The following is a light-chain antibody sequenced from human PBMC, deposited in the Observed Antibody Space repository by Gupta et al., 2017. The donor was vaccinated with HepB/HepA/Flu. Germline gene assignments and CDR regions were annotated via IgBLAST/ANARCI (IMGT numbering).Light chain of an antibody. J-gene: IGKJ1*01. V-gene: IGKV3-15*01. CDR2: DAS. Sequence: EIVMTQSPAALSVSAGDRVTLSCRASQCVSRTLAWYQHKPGQAPRLLIYDASTRASDVPARFSGSGSRIEFTLTISSLQSDDSAVYYCQQYHFRPWTFGQGTKVEIK. CDR3: QQYHFRPWT. CDR1: QCVSRT.